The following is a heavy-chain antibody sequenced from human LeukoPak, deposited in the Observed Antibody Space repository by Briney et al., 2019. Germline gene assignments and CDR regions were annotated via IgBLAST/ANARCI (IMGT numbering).Heavy chain of an antibody. Sequence: GGSLRLSCAASGFTFSSYDMTWVRQAPGKGLEWVSVISGSGVRTYYADSVKGRFTISRDNSKNTLNLQMNSLRAEDTAVYYCAINPTDLRTANQKLWGQGTLVTVSS. CDR2: ISGSGVRT. CDR1: GFTFSSYD. V-gene: IGHV3-23*01. D-gene: IGHD3-3*01. J-gene: IGHJ4*02. CDR3: AINPTDLRTANQKL.